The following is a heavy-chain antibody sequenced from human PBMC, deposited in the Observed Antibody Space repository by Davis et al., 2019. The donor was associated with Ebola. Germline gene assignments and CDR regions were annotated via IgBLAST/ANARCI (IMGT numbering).Heavy chain of an antibody. CDR2: IYYSGST. Sequence: SETLSLTCTVSAPSFRSYYWSWIRQPPGKGLEWIGYIYYSGSTNYNPSLKTRVPISVDTSKNQFSLKLSSVTAADTAVYYCARVRIVVGYYYYGMDVWGQGTTVTVSS. CDR3: ARVRIVVGYYYYGMDV. J-gene: IGHJ6*02. V-gene: IGHV4-59*12. D-gene: IGHD2-2*01. CDR1: APSFRSYY.